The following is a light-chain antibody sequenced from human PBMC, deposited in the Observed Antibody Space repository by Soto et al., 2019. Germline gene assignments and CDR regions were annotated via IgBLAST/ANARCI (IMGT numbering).Light chain of an antibody. J-gene: IGKJ5*01. Sequence: EIVLTQSPGTLSLSPGEGATLSCRASQSVSSSYLAWYQQKPGQAPRLLIYAASTRATGIPDRFSGSGSGTDFTLTISRLEPEDFAVYDCQQSHNSFTFGQGTRLEIK. CDR1: QSVSSSY. V-gene: IGKV3-20*01. CDR3: QQSHNSFT. CDR2: AAS.